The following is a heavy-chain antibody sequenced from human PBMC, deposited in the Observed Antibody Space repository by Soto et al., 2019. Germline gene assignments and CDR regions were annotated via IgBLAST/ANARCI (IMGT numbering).Heavy chain of an antibody. CDR2: ISYDGSNK. Sequence: PGGSLRLSCAASGFTFSSYGMHWVRQAPGKGLEWVAVISYDGSNKYYADSVKGRFTISRDNSKNTLYLQMNSLRAEDTAVYYCAKMGCSGGSCYLPPAYWGQGTLVTVSS. D-gene: IGHD2-15*01. CDR1: GFTFSSYG. CDR3: AKMGCSGGSCYLPPAY. J-gene: IGHJ4*02. V-gene: IGHV3-30*18.